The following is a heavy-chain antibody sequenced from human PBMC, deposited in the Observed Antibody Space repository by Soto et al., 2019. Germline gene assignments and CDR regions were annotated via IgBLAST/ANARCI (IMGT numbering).Heavy chain of an antibody. J-gene: IGHJ4*02. CDR1: GDSVSSTSAA. Sequence: KQSQTLSLTCAISGDSVSSTSAAWNWIRQSPSRGLEWLGRTYYRSKWYNDYAVSVKSRITISPDTSMNQFSLQLNSVTPEDTAVYYCARGGCSGGTCSFYFDYWGQGTLVTVSS. CDR3: ARGGCSGGTCSFYFDY. D-gene: IGHD2-15*01. CDR2: TYYRSKWYN. V-gene: IGHV6-1*01.